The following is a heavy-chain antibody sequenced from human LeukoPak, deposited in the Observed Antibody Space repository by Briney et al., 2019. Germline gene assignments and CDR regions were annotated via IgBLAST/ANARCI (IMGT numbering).Heavy chain of an antibody. Sequence: ASVRVSCKASGYTFTNYYMHWVRQAPGQGLEWMGIINPSGGGTTYAQKFQGRVSMTRDTSTSTFYMDLSSLRSEDTAVYYCARHPSNYYDSSGYFGCFDPWGQGTLVTVSS. J-gene: IGHJ5*02. D-gene: IGHD3-22*01. CDR3: ARHPSNYYDSSGYFGCFDP. CDR1: GYTFTNYY. V-gene: IGHV1-46*01. CDR2: INPSGGGT.